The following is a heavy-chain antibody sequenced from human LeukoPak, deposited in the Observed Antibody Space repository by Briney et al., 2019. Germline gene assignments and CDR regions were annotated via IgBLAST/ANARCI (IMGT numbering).Heavy chain of an antibody. CDR1: GGSISSSSYY. D-gene: IGHD6-13*01. V-gene: IGHV4-39*01. Sequence: SETLSLTCTVSGGSISSSSYYWGWIRQPPGKGLEWIGSIYYSGSTYYNPSLKSRVTISVDTSKNQFSLKLSSVTAADTVVYYCARHRTRIAADYWGQGTLVTVSS. J-gene: IGHJ4*02. CDR2: IYYSGST. CDR3: ARHRTRIAADY.